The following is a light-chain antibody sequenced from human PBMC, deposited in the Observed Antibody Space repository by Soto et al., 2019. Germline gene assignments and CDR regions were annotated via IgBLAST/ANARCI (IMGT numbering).Light chain of an antibody. J-gene: IGKJ4*01. CDR3: QQRSNWPLT. CDR1: QSGGSY. Sequence: EIVLTQSPATLSLSPGERATLSCRASQSGGSYFAWYQQKPGQAPRLLRYDAFIRATGSPARLSGSGSGTAFTRTISSREPDNFEVYFCQQRSNWPLTFGGGTLVEIK. V-gene: IGKV3-11*01. CDR2: DAF.